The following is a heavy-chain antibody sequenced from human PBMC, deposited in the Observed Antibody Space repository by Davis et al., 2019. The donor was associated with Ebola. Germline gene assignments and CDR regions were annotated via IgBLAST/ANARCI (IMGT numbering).Heavy chain of an antibody. CDR2: LRTSADT. J-gene: IGHJ3*02. D-gene: IGHD2-21*02. Sequence: GESLKISCAASGFIFRSYVMSWVRQAPGKGLEWVSTLRTSADTYYADSVKGRFTISRDNSKNTLYLQMNGLRVEDTAIYFCVKDTANIWFDIWGQGTMVTVSS. CDR3: VKDTANIWFDI. CDR1: GFIFRSYV. V-gene: IGHV3-23*01.